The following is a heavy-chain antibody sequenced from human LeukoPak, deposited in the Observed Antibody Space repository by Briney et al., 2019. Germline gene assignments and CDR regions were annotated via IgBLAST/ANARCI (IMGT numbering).Heavy chain of an antibody. Sequence: GGTLRLSCAASGFTFTSYGMTWVRQAPGKGLEWVSTISGSGGSTYYADSVKGRLTISRDNSKNSLYLQMHRLRAEDTAVYYCARVAGVDTAMVTFSYDYWGQGTLVTVSS. CDR2: ISGSGGST. CDR1: GFTFTSYG. CDR3: ARVAGVDTAMVTFSYDY. J-gene: IGHJ4*02. V-gene: IGHV3-23*01. D-gene: IGHD5-18*01.